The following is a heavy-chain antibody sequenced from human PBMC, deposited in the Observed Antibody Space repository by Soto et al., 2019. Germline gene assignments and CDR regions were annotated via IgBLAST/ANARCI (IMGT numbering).Heavy chain of an antibody. V-gene: IGHV4-39*01. D-gene: IGHD5-18*01. CDR3: ARHQWDTAIVNYYMDV. CDR1: GGSISSSSYY. J-gene: IGHJ6*03. Sequence: PSETLSLTCTVSGGSISSSSYYWGWIRQPPGKGLEWIGSIYYSGSTYYNPSLKSRVTISVDTSKNQFSLKLSSVTAADTAVYYCARHQWDTAIVNYYMDVWGKGTTVTVSS. CDR2: IYYSGST.